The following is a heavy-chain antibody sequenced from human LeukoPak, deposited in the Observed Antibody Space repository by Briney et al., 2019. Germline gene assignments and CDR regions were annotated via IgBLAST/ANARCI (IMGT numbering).Heavy chain of an antibody. V-gene: IGHV4-34*01. Sequence: PSETLSLTCAVYGGSFSDYYWSWIRQPPGKGLEWIGEINHSGSTNYNPSLKSRVTISVDTSKNQFSLKLSSVTAADTAVYYCASRGDVVVPAAISGWFDPWGQGTLVTVSS. CDR2: INHSGST. D-gene: IGHD2-2*02. CDR3: ASRGDVVVPAAISGWFDP. J-gene: IGHJ5*02. CDR1: GGSFSDYY.